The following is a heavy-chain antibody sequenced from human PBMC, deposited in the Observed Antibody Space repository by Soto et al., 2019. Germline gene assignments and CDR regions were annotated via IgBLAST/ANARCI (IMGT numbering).Heavy chain of an antibody. V-gene: IGHV1-69*13. CDR1: GGTFSSYA. CDR2: IIPIFGTA. Sequence: SVKVSCKASGGTFSSYAISWVRQAPGQGLEWMGGIIPIFGTANYAQKFQGRVTITADESTSTAYMELSSLRSEDTAVYYCARARYYDFWSGYFDYWGQGTRVTVSS. D-gene: IGHD3-3*01. CDR3: ARARYYDFWSGYFDY. J-gene: IGHJ4*02.